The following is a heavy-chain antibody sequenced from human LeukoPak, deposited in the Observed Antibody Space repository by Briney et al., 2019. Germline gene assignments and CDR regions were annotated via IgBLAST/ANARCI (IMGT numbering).Heavy chain of an antibody. V-gene: IGHV1-8*01. CDR3: ARAPMGTAPLY. Sequence: GASVKVSCKASGYTFTNFDINWVRQAPGQGLEWMGWMNPVSGKAGSARKFQGRVTLTRDTSINTAYMEVSSLTSDDTAFYYCARAPMGTAPLYWGQGTLVTVSS. CDR2: MNPVSGKA. J-gene: IGHJ4*02. D-gene: IGHD5-18*01. CDR1: GYTFTNFD.